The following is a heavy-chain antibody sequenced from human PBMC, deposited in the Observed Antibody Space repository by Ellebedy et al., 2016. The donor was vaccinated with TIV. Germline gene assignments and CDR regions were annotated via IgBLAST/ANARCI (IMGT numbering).Heavy chain of an antibody. V-gene: IGHV1-8*01. D-gene: IGHD2-15*01. Sequence: AASVKVSCKASGYTFTSYDINWVRQATGQGLEWMGWMNPNSGNTGYAQKFQGRVTMTRNTSIRTAYMELSSLRSEDTAVYYCARGGWDIVVVVAAYYYGMDVWGQGTTVTVSS. CDR2: MNPNSGNT. CDR3: ARGGWDIVVVVAAYYYGMDV. J-gene: IGHJ6*02. CDR1: GYTFTSYD.